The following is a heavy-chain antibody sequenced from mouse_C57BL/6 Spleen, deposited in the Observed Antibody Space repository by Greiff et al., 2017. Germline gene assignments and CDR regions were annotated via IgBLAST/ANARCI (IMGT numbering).Heavy chain of an antibody. CDR1: GYAFSSSW. V-gene: IGHV1-82*01. Sequence: VQRVESGPELVKPGASVKISCKASGYAFSSSWMNWVKQRPGQGLEWIGRIYPGDGDTNYNGKFKGKATLTADKSSSTAYMRLSSLTSEDSAVYFCARDDGSSSRFACWGKGTLVTVAA. J-gene: IGHJ3*01. CDR2: IYPGDGDT. D-gene: IGHD1-1*01. CDR3: ARDDGSSSRFAC.